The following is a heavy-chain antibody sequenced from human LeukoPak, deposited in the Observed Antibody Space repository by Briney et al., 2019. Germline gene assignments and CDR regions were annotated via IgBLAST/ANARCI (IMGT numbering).Heavy chain of an antibody. CDR3: TRDYGDYGDDVFDV. CDR1: GYTFTGYY. D-gene: IGHD4-17*01. CDR2: INPNSGGT. V-gene: IGHV1-2*02. Sequence: GASVKVSCKASGYTFTGYYMHWVRQAPGQGLEWMGWINPNSGGTNYAQKFQGRVTMTRDTSISTAYMELSRLRSDDTAVYYCTRDYGDYGDDVFDVWGQGTMVIVSS. J-gene: IGHJ3*01.